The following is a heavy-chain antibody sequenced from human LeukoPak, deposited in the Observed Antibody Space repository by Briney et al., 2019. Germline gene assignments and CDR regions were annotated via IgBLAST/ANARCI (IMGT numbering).Heavy chain of an antibody. CDR2: ISYDGSNK. D-gene: IGHD1-26*01. J-gene: IGHJ4*02. Sequence: GGSLRLSCAASGFTFSSYAMHWVRQAPGKGLEWVAVISYDGSNKYYADSVKGRFTISRDNSKNTLYLQMNSLRAEDTAVYYCAKGPIVGTFDYWGQGTLVTVSS. CDR1: GFTFSSYA. CDR3: AKGPIVGTFDY. V-gene: IGHV3-30-3*01.